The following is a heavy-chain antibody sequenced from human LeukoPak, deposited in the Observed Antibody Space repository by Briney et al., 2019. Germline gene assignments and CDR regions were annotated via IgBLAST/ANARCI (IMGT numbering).Heavy chain of an antibody. D-gene: IGHD2-2*01. V-gene: IGHV4-34*01. CDR1: GGSFSGYY. J-gene: IGHJ4*02. CDR2: INHSGST. CDR3: ARGPRPGGVVVPAALFSTPDFDY. Sequence: PSETLSLTCAVYGGSFSGYYWSWIRQPPGKGLEWIGEINHSGSTNYNPSLKSRVTISVDTSKNQFSLKLSSVTAADTAVYYCARGPRPGGVVVPAALFSTPDFDYWGQGTLVTVSS.